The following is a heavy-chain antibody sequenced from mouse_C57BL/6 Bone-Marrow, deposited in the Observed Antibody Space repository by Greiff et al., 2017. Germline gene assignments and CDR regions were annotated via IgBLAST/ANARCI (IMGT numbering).Heavy chain of an antibody. Sequence: EVKLVESGPGLVKPSQSLSLTCSVTGYSITSGYYWNWIRQFPGNKLEWMGYISYDGSNNYNPSLKNRISITRDTSKNQFFLKLNSVTTEDTATYYCAREEVYYGSSYVAWFAYWGQGTLVTVSA. CDR1: GYSITSGYY. CDR3: AREEVYYGSSYVAWFAY. D-gene: IGHD1-1*01. J-gene: IGHJ3*01. CDR2: ISYDGSN. V-gene: IGHV3-6*01.